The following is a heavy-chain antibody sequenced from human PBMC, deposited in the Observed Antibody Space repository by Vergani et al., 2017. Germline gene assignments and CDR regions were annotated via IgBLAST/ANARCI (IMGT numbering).Heavy chain of an antibody. CDR3: ARGDRYYYGSGSYAWFDP. D-gene: IGHD3-10*01. J-gene: IGHJ5*02. CDR2: INTNTGNP. Sequence: QVQLVQSGAEVKKSGASVKVSCKASGYTFTSYAMHWVRQAPGQGLEWMGWINTNTGNPTYAQGFTGRFVFSLDTSVSTAYLQISSLKAEDTAVYYCARGDRYYYGSGSYAWFDPWGQGTLVTVSS. CDR1: GYTFTSYA. V-gene: IGHV7-4-1*02.